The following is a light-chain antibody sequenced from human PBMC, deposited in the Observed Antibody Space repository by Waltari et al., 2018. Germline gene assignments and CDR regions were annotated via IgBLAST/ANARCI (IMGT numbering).Light chain of an antibody. CDR2: AAF. CDR1: QSVSIN. CDR3: QQFNDWPRT. Sequence: EVVMTQSPATLSVSPGDRATLSCRASQSVSINVNWYQQKPGQAPRLLIDAAFTRATGIPARFSGSGSGTEFTLTISSLQSEDFAVYYCQQFNDWPRTFGQGTKVEIK. J-gene: IGKJ1*01. V-gene: IGKV3-15*01.